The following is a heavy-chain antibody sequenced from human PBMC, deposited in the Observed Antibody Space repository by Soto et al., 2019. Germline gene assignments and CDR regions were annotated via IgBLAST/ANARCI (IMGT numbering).Heavy chain of an antibody. J-gene: IGHJ6*02. CDR3: ARESLGEFSVADYYYGMDV. CDR1: GYTFTGYY. Sequence: ASVKVSCKASGYTFTGYYMHWVRQAPGQGLEWMGWINPNSGGTNYAQKFQGRVTMTRDTSISTAYMELSRLRSDDTAVYYCARESLGEFSVADYYYGMDVWGQGTTVTGTS. V-gene: IGHV1-2*02. D-gene: IGHD3-16*01. CDR2: INPNSGGT.